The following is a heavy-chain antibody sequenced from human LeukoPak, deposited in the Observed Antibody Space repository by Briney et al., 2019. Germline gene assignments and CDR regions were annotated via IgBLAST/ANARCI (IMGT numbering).Heavy chain of an antibody. D-gene: IGHD5-18*01. V-gene: IGHV3-74*01. J-gene: IGHJ4*02. CDR3: ARARGNTYGYFEY. CDR2: INGDASST. CDR1: GLTLSGYW. Sequence: PGGSLRLSCAASGLTLSGYWMPWVRQAPGKGLVWVSRINGDASSTSYADSVKGRFTISRDNAKSTLYLQMNSLRVEDTAVYYCARARGNTYGYFEYWGQGTLVTVSS.